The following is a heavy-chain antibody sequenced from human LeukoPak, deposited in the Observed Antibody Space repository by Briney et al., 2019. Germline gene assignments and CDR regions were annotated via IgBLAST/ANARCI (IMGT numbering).Heavy chain of an antibody. V-gene: IGHV3-48*03. J-gene: IGHJ6*02. CDR1: GFTFSSYE. D-gene: IGHD1/OR15-1a*01. CDR2: ISSSGSTI. Sequence: GGSLRLSCAASGFTFSSYEMNWVRQAPGKGLEWVSYISSSGSTIYYADAVKGRFTISRDNANNSLYLQMNSLRAEDTAVYYCARRTETYYYYGMDVWGQGTTVTVCS. CDR3: ARRTETYYYYGMDV.